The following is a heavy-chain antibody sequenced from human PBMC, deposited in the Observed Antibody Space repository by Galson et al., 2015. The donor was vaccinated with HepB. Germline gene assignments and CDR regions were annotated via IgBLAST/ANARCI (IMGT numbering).Heavy chain of an antibody. CDR2: ISSSSSYI. D-gene: IGHD1-7*01. CDR3: ARDSSELELYLYGMDV. Sequence: SLRLSCAASGFTFSSYSMNWVRQAPGKGLEWVSSISSSSSYIYYADSVKGRFTISRDNAKNSLYLQMNSLRAEDTAVYYCARDSSELELYLYGMDVWGQGTTVTVPS. J-gene: IGHJ6*02. V-gene: IGHV3-21*01. CDR1: GFTFSSYS.